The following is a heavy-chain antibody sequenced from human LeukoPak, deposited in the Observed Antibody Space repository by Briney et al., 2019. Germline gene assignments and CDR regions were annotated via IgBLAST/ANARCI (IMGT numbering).Heavy chain of an antibody. CDR3: ARAYSSSWYAGY. V-gene: IGHV3-23*01. D-gene: IGHD6-13*01. CDR1: GFTFSSYA. CDR2: ISGSGGST. Sequence: GGSLRLSCAASGFTFSSYAMSWVRQAPGKGLEWVSAISGSGGSTYYADSVKGRFTISRDNSKNTLYLQMNSLRAEDTAVYYCARAYSSSWYAGYWGQGTLVTVSS. J-gene: IGHJ4*02.